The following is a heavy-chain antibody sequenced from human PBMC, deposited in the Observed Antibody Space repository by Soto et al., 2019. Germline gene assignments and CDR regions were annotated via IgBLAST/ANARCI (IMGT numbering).Heavy chain of an antibody. D-gene: IGHD1-1*01. Sequence: SETLSLTCTVSGASISGYYWSWIRKSAGKGLEWIGRVYATGTTDYNPSLKSRVMMSVDTSKKQFSLRLRSVTAADTAVYYCVRDGTKTLRDWFDPWGQGISVTVSS. J-gene: IGHJ5*02. CDR2: VYATGTT. V-gene: IGHV4-4*07. CDR1: GASISGYY. CDR3: VRDGTKTLRDWFDP.